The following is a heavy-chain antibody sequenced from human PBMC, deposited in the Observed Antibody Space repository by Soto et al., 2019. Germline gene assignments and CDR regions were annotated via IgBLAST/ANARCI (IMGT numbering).Heavy chain of an antibody. CDR2: ISGSGGST. CDR1: GFTFSSCA. V-gene: IGHV3-23*01. CDR3: AKDKIDTALVKFYYGMDV. J-gene: IGHJ6*02. D-gene: IGHD5-18*01. Sequence: EVQLLESGGGLVQPGGSLRLSCAASGFTFSSCAMSWVRQAPGKGLEWVSAISGSGGSTYYADSVKGRFTISRDNSKNALYLERNSLRAEDTAVYYCAKDKIDTALVKFYYGMDVWGQGTTVTVFS.